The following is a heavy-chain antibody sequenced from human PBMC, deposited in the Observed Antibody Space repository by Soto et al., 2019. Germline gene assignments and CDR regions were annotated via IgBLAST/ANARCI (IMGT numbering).Heavy chain of an antibody. CDR3: ARQSIAAAGISHFDY. Sequence: TLSLTCTVSGGSISSYYWSWIRQPPGKGLEWIGYIYYSGSTNYNPSLKSRVTISVDTSKNQFSLKLSSVTAADTAVYYCARQSIAAAGISHFDYWGQGTLVTVSS. D-gene: IGHD6-13*01. CDR1: GGSISSYY. V-gene: IGHV4-59*08. CDR2: IYYSGST. J-gene: IGHJ4*02.